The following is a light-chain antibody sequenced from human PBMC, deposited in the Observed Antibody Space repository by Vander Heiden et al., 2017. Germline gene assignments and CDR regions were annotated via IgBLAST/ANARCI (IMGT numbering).Light chain of an antibody. Sequence: DIQMTQSPSSLSASVGDRVTITCRTSQSISSYSSWYQQKPGKAPKLLIYAASSLQSGVPSRFSVSGSGTDFTLTISSLQPEDFATYYCQQSYRTPITFGQGTRLEMK. V-gene: IGKV1-39*01. CDR3: QQSYRTPIT. J-gene: IGKJ5*01. CDR1: QSISSY. CDR2: AAS.